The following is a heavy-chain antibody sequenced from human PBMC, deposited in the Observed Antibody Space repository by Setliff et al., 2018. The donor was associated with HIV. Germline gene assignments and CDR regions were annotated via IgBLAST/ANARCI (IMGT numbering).Heavy chain of an antibody. CDR3: ATQRDIVMVPGQGGFDI. V-gene: IGHV1-18*01. Sequence: ASVKVSCKASGYNFTSHDINWVRQAPGQGLEWMGWMNPKSGNTIYAQKLQGRVIMTTDTSTSTAYMELRSLRSDDTAMYYCATQRDIVMVPGQGGFDIWAQGTMVTVSS. CDR2: MNPKSGNT. J-gene: IGHJ3*02. CDR1: GYNFTSHD. D-gene: IGHD2-2*01.